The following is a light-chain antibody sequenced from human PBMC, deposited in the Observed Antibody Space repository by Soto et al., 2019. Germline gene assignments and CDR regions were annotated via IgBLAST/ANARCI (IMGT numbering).Light chain of an antibody. Sequence: DIPLTPSPSSLSASEGDTVTITCRASHSINSHLNWYQQKSGEAPKFLIYGTSDLHTGVPSRFSGSGSGTDFTLTISSLQPEDCAIYYCQQSYSTPFTFGQGTKLEIK. CDR2: GTS. J-gene: IGKJ2*01. V-gene: IGKV1-39*01. CDR3: QQSYSTPFT. CDR1: HSINSH.